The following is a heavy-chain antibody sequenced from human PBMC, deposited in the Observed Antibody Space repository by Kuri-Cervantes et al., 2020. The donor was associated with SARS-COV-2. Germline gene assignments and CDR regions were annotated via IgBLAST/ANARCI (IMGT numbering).Heavy chain of an antibody. Sequence: GGSLRLSCAASGFTFSSYGMHWVRQAPGKGLEWVAVISYDGSNKYYADSVKGRFTISRDNSKNTLYLQMNSLRAEDTAVYYCARDLHCSSTSCYSPWFDPWGQGTLVTVSS. J-gene: IGHJ5*02. D-gene: IGHD2-2*01. V-gene: IGHV3-30*03. CDR3: ARDLHCSSTSCYSPWFDP. CDR1: GFTFSSYG. CDR2: ISYDGSNK.